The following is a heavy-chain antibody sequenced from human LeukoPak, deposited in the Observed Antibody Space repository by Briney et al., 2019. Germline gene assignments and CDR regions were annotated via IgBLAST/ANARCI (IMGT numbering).Heavy chain of an antibody. CDR2: ISSSSSAI. CDR3: ARGGAARPDY. J-gene: IGHJ4*02. CDR1: GFTFSSYG. Sequence: PGRSLRLSCAASGFTFSSYGINWVRQTPGKGLEWVSYISSSSSAINYADSVRGRFTISRDNAKNSLYLQMNSLRPEDTAVYYCARGGAARPDYWGQGTLVTVSS. D-gene: IGHD6-6*01. V-gene: IGHV3-48*01.